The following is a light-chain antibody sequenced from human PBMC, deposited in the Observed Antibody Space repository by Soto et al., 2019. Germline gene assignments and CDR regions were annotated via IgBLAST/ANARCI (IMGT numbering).Light chain of an antibody. Sequence: EIVLPQSPANLSLSPGEGATISLRASQSVSNYLAWYPQRPGQSPRILIYGASSRATGIPARFSGSGSGTDCTLTINRLAPEDFEIDYCHQRQSSPRTFGQGTKVDI. V-gene: IGKV3-11*01. CDR2: GAS. CDR3: HQRQSSPRT. J-gene: IGKJ1*01. CDR1: QSVSNY.